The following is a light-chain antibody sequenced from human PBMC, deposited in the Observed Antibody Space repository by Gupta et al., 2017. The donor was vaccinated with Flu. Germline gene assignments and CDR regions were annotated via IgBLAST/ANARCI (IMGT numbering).Light chain of an antibody. CDR3: QQRSNWPPFT. CDR2: DAS. J-gene: IGKJ3*01. V-gene: IGKV3-11*01. Sequence: EIVLTQSPATLSLSPGERATLSCRASQSVSSYSAWYQQKPGQAPRLLIYDASNRATGIPARFSGSGSGTDFTLTISSLEPEDFAVYYCQQRSNWPPFTFGHGTKVDIK. CDR1: QSVSSY.